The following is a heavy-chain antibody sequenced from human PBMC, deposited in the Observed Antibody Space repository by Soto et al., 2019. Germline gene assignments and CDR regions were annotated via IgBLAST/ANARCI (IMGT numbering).Heavy chain of an antibody. D-gene: IGHD5-12*01. CDR3: ARLIVATSDAFDI. J-gene: IGHJ3*02. Sequence: ASVKVSCKASGYTFTSYAMHWVRQAPGQRLEWMGWINAGNGNTKYSQKFKGRVTITRDTSASTAYMELSSLRSEDTAVYYCARLIVATSDAFDIWGQGTMVTVSS. CDR2: INAGNGNT. V-gene: IGHV1-3*01. CDR1: GYTFTSYA.